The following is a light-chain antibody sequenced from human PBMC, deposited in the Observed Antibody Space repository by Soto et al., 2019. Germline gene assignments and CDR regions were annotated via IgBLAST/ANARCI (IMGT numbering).Light chain of an antibody. CDR1: QSVRSNF. Sequence: LAPGERATLSCRASQSVRSNFLAWYQQKPGQAPRLLIYGASNRATGIPDRFSGSGSGTDFTLTITRLEAEDFAMYYCQRYDSLRTFGQGTKVDIK. CDR2: GAS. V-gene: IGKV3-20*01. J-gene: IGKJ1*01. CDR3: QRYDSLRT.